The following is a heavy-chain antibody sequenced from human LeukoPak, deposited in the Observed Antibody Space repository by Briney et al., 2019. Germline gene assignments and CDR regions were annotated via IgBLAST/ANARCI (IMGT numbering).Heavy chain of an antibody. CDR1: GFTLSSYA. Sequence: GGSLRLSCAASGFTLSSYAMSWVRQAPGKGLEWVSTISDSGGSTYYADSVKGRFTISRDNSKNTLYLQTNSLRAEDTAVYYCEKANSITIFGVISPVDYWGQGTLVTVSS. D-gene: IGHD3-3*01. CDR3: EKANSITIFGVISPVDY. J-gene: IGHJ4*02. CDR2: ISDSGGST. V-gene: IGHV3-23*01.